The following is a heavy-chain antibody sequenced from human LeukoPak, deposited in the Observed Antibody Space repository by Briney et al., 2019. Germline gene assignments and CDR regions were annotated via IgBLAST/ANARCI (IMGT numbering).Heavy chain of an antibody. CDR2: INHSGST. CDR3: ARRNGQDIVATFRRRYYFDY. J-gene: IGHJ4*02. Sequence: SETLSLTCAVYGGSFSGYYWSWIRQPPGKGLEWIGEINHSGSTNYNPSLKSRVTISINTSKNQFSLKLSSVTAAETAVYYCARRNGQDIVATFRRRYYFDYWGQGTLVTVSS. V-gene: IGHV4-34*01. CDR1: GGSFSGYY. D-gene: IGHD5-12*01.